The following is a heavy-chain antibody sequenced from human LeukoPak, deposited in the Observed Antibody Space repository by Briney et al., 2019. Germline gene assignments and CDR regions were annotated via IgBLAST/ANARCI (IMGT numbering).Heavy chain of an antibody. V-gene: IGHV3-23*01. CDR2: ISGSGGST. CDR3: ARGRAPETGYYWYLDL. J-gene: IGHJ2*01. CDR1: GFTFSSYA. D-gene: IGHD1-1*01. Sequence: RPGGSLRLSCAASGFTFSSYAMTWVRQAPGKGLEWVSAISGSGGSTYYADSAKGRFTISRDNSKNTLYLQMNSLRDEDTALYYCARGRAPETGYYWYLDLWGRGTLVTVSS.